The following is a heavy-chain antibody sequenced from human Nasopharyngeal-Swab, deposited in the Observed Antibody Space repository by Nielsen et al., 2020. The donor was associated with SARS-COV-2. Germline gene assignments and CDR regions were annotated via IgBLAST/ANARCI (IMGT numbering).Heavy chain of an antibody. CDR2: IIPICGTA. CDR1: GGTFSSYA. J-gene: IGHJ4*02. CDR3: ARHYDSSGYYNYFDY. V-gene: IGHV1-69*13. Sequence: SVKVSCKASGGTFSSYAISWVRQAPGQGLEWMGGIIPICGTASYAQKFQGRVTITADESTSTAYMELSSLRSEDTAVYYCARHYDSSGYYNYFDYWGQGTLVTVSS. D-gene: IGHD3-22*01.